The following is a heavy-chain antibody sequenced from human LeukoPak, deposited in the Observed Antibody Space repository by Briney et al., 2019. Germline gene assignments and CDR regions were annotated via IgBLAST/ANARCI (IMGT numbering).Heavy chain of an antibody. CDR1: GYTFTAHY. V-gene: IGHV1-2*02. Sequence: ASVKVSCKTSGYTFTAHYLHWVRQAPGQGLQWMGWINPDSGGTNYAQTFQGRVTMSSDTSVDTAYMELTSLTSDGSAVYYCARDLDNWNYDPFDYWGQGTLVTVSS. CDR3: ARDLDNWNYDPFDY. J-gene: IGHJ4*02. D-gene: IGHD1-7*01. CDR2: INPDSGGT.